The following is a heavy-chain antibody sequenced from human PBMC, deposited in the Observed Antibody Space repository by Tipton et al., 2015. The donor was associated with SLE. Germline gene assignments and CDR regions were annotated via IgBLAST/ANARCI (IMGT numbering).Heavy chain of an antibody. CDR2: IYYSGTT. J-gene: IGHJ3*02. CDR1: GVSISSHY. CDR3: ARHARNGFNFDI. D-gene: IGHD3-3*01. Sequence: TLSLTCTVSGVSISSHYWSWIRQPPGKGLEWIGAIYYSGTTFYNPSFKSRVTISVDTSKNQFSLKLNSVTAADTAVFYCARHARNGFNFDIWGQGTMVTVSS. V-gene: IGHV4-59*04.